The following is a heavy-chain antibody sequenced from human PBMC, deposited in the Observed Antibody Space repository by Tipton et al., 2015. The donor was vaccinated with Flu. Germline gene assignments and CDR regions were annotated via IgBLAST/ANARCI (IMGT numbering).Heavy chain of an antibody. V-gene: IGHV3-48*03. CDR2: ISSSGNTI. J-gene: IGHJ4*02. D-gene: IGHD7-27*01. CDR1: GFTFSSYE. CDR3: ATLTGDGY. Sequence: SGFTFSSYEMNWVRQAPGKGLEWLSYISSSGNTISYADSVRGRFTISRDNTKKSLYLQLNSLRAEDTTNYYCATLTGDGYWGQGIMVTVSS.